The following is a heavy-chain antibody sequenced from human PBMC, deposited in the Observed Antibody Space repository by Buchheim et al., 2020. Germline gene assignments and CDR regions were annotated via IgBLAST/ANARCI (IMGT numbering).Heavy chain of an antibody. V-gene: IGHV1-46*01. CDR3: ARDVGQQLGSGWWFDP. CDR2: INPSVGRT. Sequence: QVQLVQSGAEVKKPGASVKVSCKASGYTFTSYYMHWVRQAPGQGLEWMGIINPSVGRTSYAQKFQGRVTMTRVPSTSTAYMELSSLRSEDTAVYYCARDVGQQLGSGWWFDPWGQGTL. J-gene: IGHJ5*02. CDR1: GYTFTSYY. D-gene: IGHD6-13*01.